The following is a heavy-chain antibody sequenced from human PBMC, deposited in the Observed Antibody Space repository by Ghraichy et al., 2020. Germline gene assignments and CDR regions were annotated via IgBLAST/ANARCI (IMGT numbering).Heavy chain of an antibody. CDR1: GFTFSRYW. Sequence: GGSLRLSCAASGFTFSRYWMSWVRQAPGKGLEWVANVKQDGSEKNYVDPVNGRFTISKDNAKNSLYLEMNSLRAEDTAVYYCARDSDMDYWGQGTLVTVSS. CDR2: VKQDGSEK. CDR3: ARDSDMDY. V-gene: IGHV3-7*03. D-gene: IGHD2-15*01. J-gene: IGHJ4*02.